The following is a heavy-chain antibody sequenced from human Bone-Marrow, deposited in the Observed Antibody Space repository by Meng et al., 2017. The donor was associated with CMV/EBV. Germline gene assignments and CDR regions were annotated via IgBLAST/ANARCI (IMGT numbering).Heavy chain of an antibody. CDR2: INPNSGGT. CDR3: ARVGITMIAGDY. CDR1: GYTFTGYY. J-gene: IGHJ4*02. V-gene: IGHV1-2*02. D-gene: IGHD3-22*01. Sequence: VEVVTRCAGVTKPGASVKVSCKASGYTFTGYYMHWVRQAPGQGLEWMGWINPNSGGTNYAQKFQGRVTMTRDTSISTAYMELSRLRSDDTAVYYCARVGITMIAGDYWGQGTLVTVSS.